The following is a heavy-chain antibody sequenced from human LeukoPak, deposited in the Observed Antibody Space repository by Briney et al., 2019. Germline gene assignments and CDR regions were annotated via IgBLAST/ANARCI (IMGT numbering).Heavy chain of an antibody. CDR1: GGSFSGYY. CDR3: ARDTANYRFWPAGLAFDI. D-gene: IGHD3-9*01. CDR2: INHSGST. J-gene: IGHJ3*02. V-gene: IGHV4-34*01. Sequence: PSETLSLTCAVYGGSFSGYYWSWIRQPPGKGLEWIGEINHSGSTYYSPSLKSRVTISVDTSKNQFSLKLSSVTAADTAVYYCARDTANYRFWPAGLAFDIWGQGTMVTVSS.